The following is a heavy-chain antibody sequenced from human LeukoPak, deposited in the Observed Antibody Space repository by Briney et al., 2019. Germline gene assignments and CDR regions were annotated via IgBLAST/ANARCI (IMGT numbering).Heavy chain of an antibody. V-gene: IGHV3-23*01. CDR2: INGDGGHT. CDR1: GITFRSYA. CDR3: AKWGAESGSYRVVDC. J-gene: IGHJ4*02. D-gene: IGHD3-10*01. Sequence: GGSLRLSCAASGITFRSYAMIWVRQARGKGLEWVSDINGDGGHTLYADSVKARFTTSRNNSNKTLFLQMNSLRVEDAAIYYCAKWGAESGSYRVVDCWGRGTLVTVSS.